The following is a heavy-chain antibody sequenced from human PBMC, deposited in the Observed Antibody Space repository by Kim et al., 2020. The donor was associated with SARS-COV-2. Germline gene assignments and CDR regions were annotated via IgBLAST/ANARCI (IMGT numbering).Heavy chain of an antibody. V-gene: IGHV4-59*01. D-gene: IGHD4-17*01. Sequence: TNYTPSLNSRVNISVDASKNQFSLKLSSVTAADTAVYYCASNGDDDAVDIWGQGTMVTVSS. J-gene: IGHJ3*02. CDR2: T. CDR3: ASNGDDDAVDI.